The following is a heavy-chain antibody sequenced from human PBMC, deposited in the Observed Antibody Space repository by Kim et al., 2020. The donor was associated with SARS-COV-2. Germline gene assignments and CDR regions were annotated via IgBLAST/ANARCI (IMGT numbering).Heavy chain of an antibody. J-gene: IGHJ2*01. Sequence: GGSLRLSCAASGFTFSSYSMNWVRQAPGKGLEWVSSISSSSSYIYYADSVKGRFTISRDNAKNSLYLQMNSLRAEDTAVYYCARGPNGDYGTRYFDLWGRGTLVTVSS. CDR3: ARGPNGDYGTRYFDL. V-gene: IGHV3-21*01. D-gene: IGHD4-17*01. CDR2: ISSSSSYI. CDR1: GFTFSSYS.